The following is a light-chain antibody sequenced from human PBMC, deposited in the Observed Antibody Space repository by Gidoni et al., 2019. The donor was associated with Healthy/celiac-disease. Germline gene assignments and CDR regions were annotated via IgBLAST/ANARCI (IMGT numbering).Light chain of an antibody. CDR3: QQYGSSPQT. J-gene: IGKJ1*01. CDR2: GAS. V-gene: IGKV3-20*01. Sequence: EIVLTQSPGTLSLYPGERATLTFRASLSVSSSYLAWYQQKPGQAPRLLIYGASSRATGIPDRFSGSGSGTDFTLTISSLEPEDFAVYYCQQYGSSPQTFGQGTKVEIK. CDR1: LSVSSSY.